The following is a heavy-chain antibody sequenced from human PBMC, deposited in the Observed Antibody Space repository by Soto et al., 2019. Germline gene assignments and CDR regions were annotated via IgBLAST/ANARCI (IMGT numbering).Heavy chain of an antibody. CDR2: IYYSGSS. V-gene: IGHV4-59*01. Sequence: QVQLQESGPGLVKPSETLSLTCTDSGVSFSTYYWSWIRQAPGKGLEWIGYIYYSGSSNYNPSLKSRVTMSVDTSKNQLSLKLSSVTAADTAVYYCARDQGGPFDYWGQGTLVTVSS. CDR3: ARDQGGPFDY. CDR1: GVSFSTYY. J-gene: IGHJ4*02. D-gene: IGHD2-15*01.